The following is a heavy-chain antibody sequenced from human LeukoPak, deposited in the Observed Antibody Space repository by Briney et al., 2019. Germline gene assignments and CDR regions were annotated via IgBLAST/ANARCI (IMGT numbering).Heavy chain of an antibody. D-gene: IGHD5-12*01. V-gene: IGHV3-21*01. CDR3: AREDLYSGYQVIDY. CDR1: GFTFNTFS. J-gene: IGHJ4*02. Sequence: GGSLRLSCAASGFTFNTFSMHWVRQAPGKGLEWVSSISSSSSYIYYADSVKGRFTISRDNAKNSLYLQMNSLRVEDTALYFCAREDLYSGYQVIDYWGQGILVTVSS. CDR2: ISSSSSYI.